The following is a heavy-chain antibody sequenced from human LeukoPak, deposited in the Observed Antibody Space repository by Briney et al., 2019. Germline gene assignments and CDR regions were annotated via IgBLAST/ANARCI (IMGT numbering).Heavy chain of an antibody. CDR2: IYTSGST. CDR3: ARALGSSIAAAGFDP. CDR1: GGSISSGSYY. J-gene: IGHJ5*02. Sequence: SQTLSLTCTVSGGSISSGSYYWSWIRQPAGKGLEWIGRIYTSGSTNYSPSLKSRVTISVDTSKNQFSLKLSSVTAADTAVYYCARALGSSIAAAGFDPWGQGTLVTVSS. V-gene: IGHV4-61*02. D-gene: IGHD6-13*01.